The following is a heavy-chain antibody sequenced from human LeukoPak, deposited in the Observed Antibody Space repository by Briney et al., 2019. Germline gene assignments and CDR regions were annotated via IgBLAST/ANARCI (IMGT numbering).Heavy chain of an antibody. CDR3: ARHVLATMVRGVRGDWFDP. CDR2: INHTGST. Sequence: SETLSLTCAVYGGSFSAYYWSWIRQPPGKVLAWIGEINHTGSTNYNPSLKSRVTISVDTSKNGFSLKLPSVTAADTAVYYCARHVLATMVRGVRGDWFDPWGQGTLVTVSS. V-gene: IGHV4-34*01. J-gene: IGHJ5*02. D-gene: IGHD3-10*01. CDR1: GGSFSAYY.